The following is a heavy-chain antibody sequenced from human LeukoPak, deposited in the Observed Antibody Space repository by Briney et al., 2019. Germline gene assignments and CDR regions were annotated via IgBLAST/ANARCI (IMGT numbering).Heavy chain of an antibody. CDR3: AGVLVGAIGNYFDY. D-gene: IGHD1-26*01. CDR1: GYTFTSYY. Sequence: GASVKVSCKASGYTFTSYYMHWVRQAPGQGLEWMGMINPSGGSTNYAQKFQGRFTMTRDTSTSTVYLELSSLRSEDTAVYYCAGVLVGAIGNYFDYWGQGTLVTVS. CDR2: INPSGGST. V-gene: IGHV1-46*01. J-gene: IGHJ4*02.